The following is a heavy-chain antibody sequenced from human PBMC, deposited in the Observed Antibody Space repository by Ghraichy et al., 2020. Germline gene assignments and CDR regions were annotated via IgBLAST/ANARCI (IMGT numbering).Heavy chain of an antibody. CDR2: IYWNDDK. CDR1: GFSLSTSGVG. D-gene: IGHD3-9*01. J-gene: IGHJ3*02. Sequence: SGPTLVKPTQTLTLTCTFSGFSLSTSGVGVGWIRQPPGKALEWLALIYWNDDKRYSPSLKSRLTITKDTSKNQVVLTMTNMDPVDTATYYCAHRHPTATGNNYDILTGYIWVNAFDIWGQGTMVTVSS. CDR3: AHRHPTATGNNYDILTGYIWVNAFDI. V-gene: IGHV2-5*01.